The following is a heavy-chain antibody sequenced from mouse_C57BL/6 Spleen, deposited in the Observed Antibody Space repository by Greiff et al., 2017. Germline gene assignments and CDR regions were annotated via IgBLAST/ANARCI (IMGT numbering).Heavy chain of an antibody. D-gene: IGHD1-1*01. Sequence: VQLQQSGPELVKPGASVKISCKASGYTFTDYYMNWVKQSHGKSLEWIGDINPNNGGTSYNQKFKGKATLTVDKSSSTAYMELRSLTSEDSAVYYCARRRDYGPFDYWGQGTTLTVSS. V-gene: IGHV1-26*01. CDR1: GYTFTDYY. CDR2: INPNNGGT. CDR3: ARRRDYGPFDY. J-gene: IGHJ2*01.